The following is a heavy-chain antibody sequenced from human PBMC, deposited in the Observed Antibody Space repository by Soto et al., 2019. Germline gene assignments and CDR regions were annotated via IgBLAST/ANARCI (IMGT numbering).Heavy chain of an antibody. D-gene: IGHD6-13*01. CDR3: ARVPAAGTPYYFDY. J-gene: IGHJ4*02. Sequence: PGGSLRLSCAASGFTFSDHYMSWIRQAPGKGLEWVSYISSSSSYTNYADSVKGRFTISRDNAKNSLYLQMNSLRAEDTAVYYCARVPAAGTPYYFDYWGQGTLVTVSS. CDR2: ISSSSSYT. CDR1: GFTFSDHY. V-gene: IGHV3-11*06.